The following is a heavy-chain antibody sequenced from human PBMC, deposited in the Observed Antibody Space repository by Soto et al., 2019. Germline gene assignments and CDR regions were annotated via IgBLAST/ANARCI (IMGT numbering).Heavy chain of an antibody. CDR1: GFTFSDSY. CDR2: ISSSGSII. D-gene: IGHD3-16*02. J-gene: IGHJ3*02. Sequence: QVQLVESGGGLVKPGGSLRLSCAASGFTFSDSYMSWIRQAPGKGLEWLSYISSSGSIIHYGDSVKGRFTISRDNAKNALYLQMNSLRAEDTALYYCASSGGVIVNDAFDIWGQGTMVTVSS. V-gene: IGHV3-11*01. CDR3: ASSGGVIVNDAFDI.